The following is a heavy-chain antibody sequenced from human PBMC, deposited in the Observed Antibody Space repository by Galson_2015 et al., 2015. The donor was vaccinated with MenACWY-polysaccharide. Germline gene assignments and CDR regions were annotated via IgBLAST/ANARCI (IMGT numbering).Heavy chain of an antibody. CDR1: GFSFNIYW. CDR2: INADGSAT. CDR3: AKAGAKFCRGSSCYFNWSDP. V-gene: IGHV3-74*01. J-gene: IGHJ5*02. Sequence: SLRLSCAASGFSFNIYWMHWVRHAPGKGLVWVSRINADGSATDYTDSVRGRFTISRDNAKNTLYLERNSLRAEDTAVYYCAKAGAKFCRGSSCYFNWSDPWGQGTLVTVSS. D-gene: IGHD2-15*01.